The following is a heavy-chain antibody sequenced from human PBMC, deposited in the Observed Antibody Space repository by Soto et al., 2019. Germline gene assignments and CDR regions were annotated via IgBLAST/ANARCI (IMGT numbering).Heavy chain of an antibody. D-gene: IGHD6-13*01. J-gene: IGHJ3*02. CDR2: IRSKAYGGTT. CDR3: TRDIPSLRLGIAAADAFDI. Sequence: GGSLRLSCTASGFTFGDYAMSWVRQAPGKGLEWVGFIRSKAYGGTTEYAASVKGRFTISRDDSKSIAYLQMNSLKTEDTVVYYCTRDIPSLRLGIAAADAFDIWGQGTMVTVSS. CDR1: GFTFGDYA. V-gene: IGHV3-49*04.